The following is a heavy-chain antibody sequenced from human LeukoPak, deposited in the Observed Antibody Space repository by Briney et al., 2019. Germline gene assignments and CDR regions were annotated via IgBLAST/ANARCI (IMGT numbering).Heavy chain of an antibody. CDR3: AKSMTLQWRGFFDL. CDR1: GFTFSSYS. V-gene: IGHV3-23*01. J-gene: IGHJ2*01. CDR2: ISDSGANT. Sequence: GGSLRLSCAASGFTFSSYSMSWVRQAPGKGLEWVSTISDSGANTYYADSVRGRFTISRDNSKNTLYLQKNSLRADDTAIYYCAKSMTLQWRGFFDLWGRGTHVTVSS. D-gene: IGHD6-19*01.